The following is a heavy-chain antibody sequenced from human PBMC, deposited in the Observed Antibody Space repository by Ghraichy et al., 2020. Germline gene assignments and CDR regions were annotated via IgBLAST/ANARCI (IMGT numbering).Heavy chain of an antibody. Sequence: SGPTLVKPTQTLTLTCTFSGFSLSTSGMCVSWIRQPPGKALEWLALIDWDDDKYYSTSLKTRLTISKDTSKNQVVLTMTNMDPVDTATYYCARIPAAAGTYRAFDIWGQGTMVTVSS. V-gene: IGHV2-70*01. CDR2: IDWDDDK. D-gene: IGHD6-13*01. CDR1: GFSLSTSGMC. CDR3: ARIPAAAGTYRAFDI. J-gene: IGHJ3*02.